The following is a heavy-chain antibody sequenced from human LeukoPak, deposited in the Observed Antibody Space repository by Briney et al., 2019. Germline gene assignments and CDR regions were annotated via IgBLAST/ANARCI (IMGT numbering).Heavy chain of an antibody. J-gene: IGHJ6*02. Sequence: GGSLRLSCAASGFTVSSIHMVWVRQAPGKGLEWVSVTYTGGNSYYADSVKGRFIISRDISKNTLYLQMNSLRAEDSALYYCVRDWRYSNSSRYYFGMDVWGQGTTVTVSS. D-gene: IGHD6-6*01. CDR3: VRDWRYSNSSRYYFGMDV. V-gene: IGHV3-53*01. CDR1: GFTVSSIH. CDR2: TYTGGNS.